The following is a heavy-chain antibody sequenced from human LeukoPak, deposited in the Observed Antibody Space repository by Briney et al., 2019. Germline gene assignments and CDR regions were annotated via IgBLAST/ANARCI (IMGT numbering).Heavy chain of an antibody. J-gene: IGHJ5*02. V-gene: IGHV1-24*01. Sequence: ASVKVSCKVSGYTLTELSMHWVRQAPGKGLEWMGGFDPEDGETIYAQKFQGRVTMTRDTSISTAYMELSRLRSDDTAVYYCARGELVGVGVISVGWFDPWGQGTLVTVSS. CDR3: ARGELVGVGVISVGWFDP. D-gene: IGHD3-10*01. CDR2: FDPEDGET. CDR1: GYTLTELS.